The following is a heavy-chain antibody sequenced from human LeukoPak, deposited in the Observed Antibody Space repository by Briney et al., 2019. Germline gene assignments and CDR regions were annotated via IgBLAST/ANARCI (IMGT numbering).Heavy chain of an antibody. Sequence: ASVKVSCKASGGTVSSYAISWVRQAPGQGLEWMGGIIPIFGTANYAQKFQGRVTITADKSTSTAYMELSSLRSEDTAVYYCAREALGYCSSTSCSNYFDYWGQGTLVTVSS. J-gene: IGHJ4*02. CDR1: GGTVSSYA. V-gene: IGHV1-69*06. D-gene: IGHD2-2*01. CDR3: AREALGYCSSTSCSNYFDY. CDR2: IIPIFGTA.